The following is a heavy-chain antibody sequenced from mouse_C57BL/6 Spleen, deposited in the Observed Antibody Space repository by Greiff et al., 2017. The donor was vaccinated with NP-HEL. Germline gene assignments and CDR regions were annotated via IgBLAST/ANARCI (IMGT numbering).Heavy chain of an antibody. V-gene: IGHV5-16*01. CDR2: INYDGSST. CDR3: ARGNFYWYFDV. Sequence: EVNVVESEGGLVQPGSSMKLSCTASGFTFSDYYMAWVRQVPEKGLEWVANINYDGSSTYYLDSLKSRFIISRDNAKNILYLQMSSLKSEDTATYYCARGNFYWYFDVWGTGTTVTVSS. J-gene: IGHJ1*03. D-gene: IGHD2-1*01. CDR1: GFTFSDYY.